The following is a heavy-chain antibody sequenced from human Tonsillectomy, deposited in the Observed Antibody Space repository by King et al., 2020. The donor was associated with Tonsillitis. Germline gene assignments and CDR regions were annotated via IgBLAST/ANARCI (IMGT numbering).Heavy chain of an antibody. CDR3: AKTFNYYDSNGYYAFDI. Sequence: VQLQESGPGLVKPSETLSLTCTVSGGAITSGSYYWSWIRQPAGKGLEWIGRVYTSGGTNYNPSLQSRVTISVETSKKQFSLKLSSVTAADTAMYYCAKTFNYYDSNGYYAFDIWGQGTMVTVSS. D-gene: IGHD3-22*01. J-gene: IGHJ3*02. CDR1: GGAITSGSYY. CDR2: VYTSGGT. V-gene: IGHV4-61*02.